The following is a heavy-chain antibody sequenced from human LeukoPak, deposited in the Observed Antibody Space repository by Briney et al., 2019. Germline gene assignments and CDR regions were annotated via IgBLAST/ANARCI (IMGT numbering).Heavy chain of an antibody. D-gene: IGHD2-2*01. CDR3: ARAVPTYYYSYMDV. CDR1: GYSISNGYY. CDR2: IYYSGST. Sequence: SETLPLTCAVSGYSISNGYYWGWIRQPPGKGLEWIGNIYYSGSTYYNPSLKSRVTISVDTSKNQFSLKLSSVTAADTAVYYCARAVPTYYYSYMDVWGKGTTVTVSS. V-gene: IGHV4-38-2*01. J-gene: IGHJ6*03.